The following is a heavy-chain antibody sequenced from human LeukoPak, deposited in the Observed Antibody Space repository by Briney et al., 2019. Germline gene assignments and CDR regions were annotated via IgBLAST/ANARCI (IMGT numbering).Heavy chain of an antibody. CDR1: GYSISSGYY. CDR2: IYYSGST. V-gene: IGHV4-38-2*02. D-gene: IGHD2-8*01. CDR3: AREDIVLMVYAIAFDI. Sequence: SETLSLTCTVSGYSISSGYYWGWIRQPPGKGLEWIGSIYYSGSTYYNPSLKSRVTISVDTSKNQFSLKLSSVTAADTAVYYCAREDIVLMVYAIAFDIWGQGTMVTVSS. J-gene: IGHJ3*02.